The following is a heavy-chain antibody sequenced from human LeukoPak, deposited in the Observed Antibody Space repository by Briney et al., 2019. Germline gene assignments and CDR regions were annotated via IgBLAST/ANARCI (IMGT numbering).Heavy chain of an antibody. Sequence: PGGSLRLSCAASGFTFSSHWMHWVRQAPGKGLVWVSRINSDGSSTSYADSVKGRFTISRDNAKNSLYLQMNSLRAEDTALYYCARDIAVAGSYDYWGQGTLVTVSS. V-gene: IGHV3-74*01. CDR3: ARDIAVAGSYDY. J-gene: IGHJ4*02. CDR1: GFTFSSHW. CDR2: INSDGSST. D-gene: IGHD6-19*01.